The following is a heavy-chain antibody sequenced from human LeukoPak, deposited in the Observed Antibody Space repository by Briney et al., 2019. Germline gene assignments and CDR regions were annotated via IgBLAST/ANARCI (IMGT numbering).Heavy chain of an antibody. V-gene: IGHV3-23*01. D-gene: IGHD6-13*01. CDR2: ISGSGGST. CDR3: AKGTQGQLQAAAGD. CDR1: GFTFSSYA. J-gene: IGHJ4*02. Sequence: GGSLRLSCAASGFTFSSYAMSWVRQAPGKGLEWVSAISGSGGSTYYADSVKGRFTISRDNSKNTLYLQMNSLRAEDTAVYYCAKGTQGQLQAAAGDWGQGTLVTVSS.